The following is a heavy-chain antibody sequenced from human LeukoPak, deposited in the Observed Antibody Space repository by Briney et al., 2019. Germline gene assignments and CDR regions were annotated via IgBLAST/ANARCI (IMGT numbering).Heavy chain of an antibody. CDR1: GFTFSSYA. D-gene: IGHD4-17*01. CDR2: ISGSGGST. V-gene: IGHV3-23*01. J-gene: IGHJ5*02. CDR3: AKDRRCQRFDP. Sequence: GGSLRLSCAASGFTFSSYAMSWDRQAPGKGLEWVSAISGSGGSTYYADSVKGRFTISRDNSKNTLYLQMNSLRAEDTAVYYWAKDRRCQRFDPWGQGTLVTVSS.